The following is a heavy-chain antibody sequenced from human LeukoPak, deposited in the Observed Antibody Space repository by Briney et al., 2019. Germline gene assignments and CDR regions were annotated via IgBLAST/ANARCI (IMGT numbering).Heavy chain of an antibody. D-gene: IGHD1-26*01. J-gene: IGHJ5*02. CDR2: IYYSGST. V-gene: IGHV4-59*08. Sequence: PSETQSLTCTVSGGSISSYYWSWIRQPPGKGLEWIGYIYYSGSTNYNPSLKSRVTISVDTSKNQFSLKLSSVTAADTAVYYCARRKVFGGSYGSNWFDPWGQGTLVTVSS. CDR3: ARRKVFGGSYGSNWFDP. CDR1: GGSISSYY.